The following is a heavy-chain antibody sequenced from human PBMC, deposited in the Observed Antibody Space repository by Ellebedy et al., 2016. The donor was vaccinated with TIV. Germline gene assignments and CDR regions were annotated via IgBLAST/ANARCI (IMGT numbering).Heavy chain of an antibody. Sequence: GESLKISCAASGFTVSNNYMNWVRQAPGKGLEWVSVIYSGGNTYYADSVKGRFTLSRDNSKNTLFLQLSSLRAEDTAVCYCVRVMWPVPGPVDPFDYWGQGTPVTVSS. J-gene: IGHJ4*02. CDR1: GFTVSNNY. CDR3: VRVMWPVPGPVDPFDY. V-gene: IGHV3-53*01. D-gene: IGHD6-19*01. CDR2: IYSGGNT.